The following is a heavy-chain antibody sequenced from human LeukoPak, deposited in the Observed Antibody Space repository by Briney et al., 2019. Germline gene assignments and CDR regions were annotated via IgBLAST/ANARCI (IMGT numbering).Heavy chain of an antibody. V-gene: IGHV4-30-2*05. CDR1: GGSISSGGYY. CDR3: ARVIYYDSSGMVHFDL. J-gene: IGHJ2*01. CDR2: IYHSGST. Sequence: PSQTLSLTCTVSGGSISSGGYYWSWIRQPPGKGLEWIGYIYHSGSTYYNPSLKSRVTISVDTSKNQFSLKLSSVTAADTAVYYCARVIYYDSSGMVHFDLWGRGTLVTVSS. D-gene: IGHD3-22*01.